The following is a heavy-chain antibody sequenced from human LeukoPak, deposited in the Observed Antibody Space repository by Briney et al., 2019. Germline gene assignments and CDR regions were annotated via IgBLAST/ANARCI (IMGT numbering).Heavy chain of an antibody. D-gene: IGHD6-19*01. J-gene: IGHJ6*02. V-gene: IGHV3-11*04. CDR2: ISSSGSPI. CDR3: ARKVYSSGWSYYYYYGMDV. Sequence: GGSLRLSCAASGFTFSDYYMSWIRQAPGKGLEWVSYISSSGSPIYYADSVKGRFTISRDNSKNTLYLQMNSLRAEDTAVYYCARKVYSSGWSYYYYYGMDVWGQGTTVTVSS. CDR1: GFTFSDYY.